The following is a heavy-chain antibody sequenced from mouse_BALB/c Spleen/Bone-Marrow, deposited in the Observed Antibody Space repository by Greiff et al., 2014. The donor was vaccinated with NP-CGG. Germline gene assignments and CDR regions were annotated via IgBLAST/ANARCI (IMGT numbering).Heavy chain of an antibody. CDR1: GFTFSSYG. CDR3: ARDGYYVFYAMDY. D-gene: IGHD2-3*01. CDR2: INSNGGST. V-gene: IGHV5-6-3*01. Sequence: EVKLMESGGGLVQPGGSLKLSCAAPGFTFSSYGMSWVRQTPDKRLELVATINSNGGSTYYPDSVKGRFTISRDNAKNTLYLQMSSLKSEDTAMYYCARDGYYVFYAMDYWGQGTSVTVSS. J-gene: IGHJ4*01.